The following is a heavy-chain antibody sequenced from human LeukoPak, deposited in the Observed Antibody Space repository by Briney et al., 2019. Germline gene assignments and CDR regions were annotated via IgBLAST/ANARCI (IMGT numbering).Heavy chain of an antibody. V-gene: IGHV1-2*02. Sequence: ASVKVSCKASGYTFTDYYIHWVRQAPGRGLEWMGWMDPKSGETNHAQRFQGRVIMTRDTSITTAYMELSRLRSDDTAVYYCALEVYYSDNSAFDYWGQGTLVTVSS. J-gene: IGHJ4*01. CDR3: ALEVYYSDNSAFDY. D-gene: IGHD4-11*01. CDR1: GYTFTDYY. CDR2: MDPKSGET.